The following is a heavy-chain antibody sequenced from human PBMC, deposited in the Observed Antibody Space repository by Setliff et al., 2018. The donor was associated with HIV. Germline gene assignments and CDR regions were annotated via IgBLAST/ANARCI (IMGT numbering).Heavy chain of an antibody. J-gene: IGHJ3*02. CDR1: GYSFTDHY. CDR2: INPRSGGT. Sequence: ASVKVSCKASGYSFTDHYMHWVRQAPGQGLEWMGWINPRSGGTNYAQKFQGRVTITRDTSATTAYMELSSLRSEDTAIFYCAREPIGGDDAFDIWGQGTMVTVSS. CDR3: AREPIGGDDAFDI. D-gene: IGHD2-21*02. V-gene: IGHV1-2*02.